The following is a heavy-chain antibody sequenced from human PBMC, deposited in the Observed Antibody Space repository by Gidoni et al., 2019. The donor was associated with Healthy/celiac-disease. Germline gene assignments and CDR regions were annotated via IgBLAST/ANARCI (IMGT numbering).Heavy chain of an antibody. CDR2: IYYSWST. Sequence: QLQLQESGPGLVKPSETLSLTCTVSGGSISSSRYYWGWLRQPPGKGLEWIGSIYYSWSTYHHPYLKSRVTISVDTSTNQFSLKLSSVTAADPAVYYCAFFFWSGHRTLNWFDPWGQGTLVTVSS. V-gene: IGHV4-39*07. J-gene: IGHJ5*02. CDR3: AFFFWSGHRTLNWFDP. CDR1: GGSISSSRYY. D-gene: IGHD3-3*01.